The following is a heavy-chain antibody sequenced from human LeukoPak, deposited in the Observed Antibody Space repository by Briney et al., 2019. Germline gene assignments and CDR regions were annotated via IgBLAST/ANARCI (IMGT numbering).Heavy chain of an antibody. CDR1: EFTFSRYA. CDR2: ITSRDGRT. J-gene: IGHJ4*02. CDR3: ARKNGNYVFDY. D-gene: IGHD4-17*01. Sequence: GGSLRLSCAAPEFTFSRYAMTWVRQAPGKGLEWVSSITSRDGRTSYADSVKGRFTISRGNSKNTLYLQMNSLRAEDTAVYYCARKNGNYVFDYWGQETLVTVSS. V-gene: IGHV3-23*01.